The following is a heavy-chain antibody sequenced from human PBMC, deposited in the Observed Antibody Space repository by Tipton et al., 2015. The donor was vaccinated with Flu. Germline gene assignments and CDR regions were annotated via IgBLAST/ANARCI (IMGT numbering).Heavy chain of an antibody. CDR1: GFTFSGSA. V-gene: IGHV3-73*01. D-gene: IGHD2-2*01. CDR3: TRMTCSSTSCFGIP. CDR2: IRSKANSYAT. J-gene: IGHJ5*02. Sequence: SLRLSCAASGFTFSGSAMHWVRQASGKGLEWVGRIRSKANSYATAYAASVKGRFTISRDDSKNTAYLQMNSLKTEDTAVYYCTRMTCSSTSCFGIPWGQGTLVTVSS.